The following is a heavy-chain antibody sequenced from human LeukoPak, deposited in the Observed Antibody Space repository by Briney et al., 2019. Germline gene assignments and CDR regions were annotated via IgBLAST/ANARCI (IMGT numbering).Heavy chain of an antibody. Sequence: PGGFLRLSCAASGFTFSSYAMRWVRQAPGKGLEWVAVISYDGSNKYYADSVKGRFTISRDNSKHTLYLQMNSLGAEDTAVYYCARVPYDFWSGYYPYDAFDIWGQETMVTVSS. D-gene: IGHD3-3*01. CDR1: GFTFSSYA. CDR3: ARVPYDFWSGYYPYDAFDI. CDR2: ISYDGSNK. J-gene: IGHJ3*02. V-gene: IGHV3-30*04.